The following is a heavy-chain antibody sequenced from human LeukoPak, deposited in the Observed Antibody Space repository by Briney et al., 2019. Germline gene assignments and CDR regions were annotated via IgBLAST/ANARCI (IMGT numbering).Heavy chain of an antibody. CDR2: IIPIFGTA. V-gene: IGHV1-69*06. D-gene: IGHD5-18*01. CDR3: AMRGYSYAGEDAFDI. Sequence: ASVKVSCKASGYTFTSYAMNWVRQAPGQGLEWMGGIIPIFGTANYAQKFQGRVTITADKSTSTAYMELSSLRSEDTAVYYCAMRGYSYAGEDAFDIWGQGTMVTVSS. J-gene: IGHJ3*02. CDR1: GYTFTSYA.